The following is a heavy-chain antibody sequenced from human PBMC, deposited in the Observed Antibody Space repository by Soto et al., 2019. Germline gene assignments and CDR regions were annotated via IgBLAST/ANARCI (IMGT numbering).Heavy chain of an antibody. CDR2: IYYSGST. CDR1: GGSISSYY. CDR3: ARVGFEWTFDY. V-gene: IGHV4-59*01. Sequence: SETLSLTCTVSGGSISSYYWSWIRQPPGKGLEWIGYIYYSGSTNYNPSLKSRVTISVDTSKNQFSLKLSSVTAADTAVYCCARVGFEWTFDYWGQGTLVTVSS. D-gene: IGHD3-3*01. J-gene: IGHJ4*02.